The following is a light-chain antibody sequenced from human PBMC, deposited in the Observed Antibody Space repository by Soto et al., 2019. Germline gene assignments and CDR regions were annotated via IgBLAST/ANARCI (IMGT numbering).Light chain of an antibody. V-gene: IGKV3-15*01. CDR3: QQYNNWPPYT. J-gene: IGKJ2*01. CDR2: GAS. Sequence: EIVMTQSPATLSVSPGERATLSCRASQSVSSNLAWYQQKPDQAPRLLIYGASTRATGIPARFSGSGSGTEFTLTISSLQSEDFAVYYCQQYNNWPPYTLGQGNKLEIK. CDR1: QSVSSN.